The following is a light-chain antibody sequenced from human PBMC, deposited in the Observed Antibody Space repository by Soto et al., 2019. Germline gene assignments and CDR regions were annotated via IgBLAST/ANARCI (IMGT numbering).Light chain of an antibody. CDR3: QSYDSSLSAPYV. CDR1: SSNIGAGYD. J-gene: IGLJ1*01. V-gene: IGLV1-40*01. Sequence: QSVLTQAPSVSGAPGQRVTISCTGSSSNIGAGYDVHWYQKVPGTAPKLLIYGNSNRPSGVPDRFSGSKSGTSASLAITGLQAEDEADYYCQSYDSSLSAPYVFGTGTKVTVL. CDR2: GNS.